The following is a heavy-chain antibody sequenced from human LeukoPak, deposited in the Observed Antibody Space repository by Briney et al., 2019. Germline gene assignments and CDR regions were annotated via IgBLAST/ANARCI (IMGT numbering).Heavy chain of an antibody. V-gene: IGHV4-59*01. Sequence: TSETLSLTCTVSGDSISSYYWSWIRQPPGKGLEWIGYMYYSGTTNYNPSLRSRVIISADTSKNQFSLQVSSVTAADTAVYYCARQQIYVDTGLVDYFDYWGQGILVTVSS. CDR3: ARQQIYVDTGLVDYFDY. CDR1: GDSISSYY. D-gene: IGHD5-18*01. J-gene: IGHJ4*02. CDR2: MYYSGTT.